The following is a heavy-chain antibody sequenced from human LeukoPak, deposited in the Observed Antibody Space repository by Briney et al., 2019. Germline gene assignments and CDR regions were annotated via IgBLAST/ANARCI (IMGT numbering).Heavy chain of an antibody. J-gene: IGHJ4*02. D-gene: IGHD6-19*01. CDR2: VNPSGGST. CDR1: GYTFTSHY. V-gene: IGHV1-46*01. Sequence: ASVKVSCKASGYTFTSHYIRWVRQAPGQGLEWMGTVNPSGGSTRYAQKFQGRVTMTRDKATSTVYMELSSLRSEDTAVYYCAREGRAWLVYVYGGQGTLVTVSS. CDR3: AREGRAWLVYVY.